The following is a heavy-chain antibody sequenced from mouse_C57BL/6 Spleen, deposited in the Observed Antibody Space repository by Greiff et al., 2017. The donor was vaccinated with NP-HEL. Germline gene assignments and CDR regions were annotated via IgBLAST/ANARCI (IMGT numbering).Heavy chain of an antibody. CDR2: ISSGSSNI. D-gene: IGHD3-2*02. CDR1: GFTFSDYG. Sequence: EVMLVESGGGLVKPGGSLKLSCAASGFTFSDYGMHWVRQAPEKGLEWVAYISSGSSNIYYVETVKGRFTISRDNAKNTLFLQMTSLRSEDTAMYYCARARSGYDYWGQGTTLTVSS. V-gene: IGHV5-17*01. CDR3: ARARSGYDY. J-gene: IGHJ2*01.